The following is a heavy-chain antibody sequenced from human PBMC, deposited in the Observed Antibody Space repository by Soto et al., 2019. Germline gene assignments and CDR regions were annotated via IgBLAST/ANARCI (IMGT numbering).Heavy chain of an antibody. CDR1: GYTFTSYD. CDR3: ARDHVTVTTSSGTAPIYYYYGMDV. Sequence: ASVKVSCKASGYTFTSYDINWVRQATGQGLEWMGWMNPNSGNTGYAQKFQGRVTMTRNTSISTAYMELSSLRSEDTAVYYCARDHVTVTTSSGTAPIYYYYGMDVWGQGTTVTVSS. D-gene: IGHD4-17*01. CDR2: MNPNSGNT. J-gene: IGHJ6*02. V-gene: IGHV1-8*01.